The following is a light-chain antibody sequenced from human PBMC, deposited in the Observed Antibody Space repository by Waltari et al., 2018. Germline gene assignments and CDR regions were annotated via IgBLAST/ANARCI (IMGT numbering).Light chain of an antibody. J-gene: IGKJ1*01. Sequence: EIVLTQSPGTLSLSPGERATLSYRASQSVSNEYLAWDQQKPGQGPRLLIYGASSRATGIPDRFSGSGSGTDFTLTISRLEPDDLAVYYCQEYGSSRAFGQGTKVEMK. CDR2: GAS. V-gene: IGKV3-20*01. CDR3: QEYGSSRA. CDR1: QSVSNEY.